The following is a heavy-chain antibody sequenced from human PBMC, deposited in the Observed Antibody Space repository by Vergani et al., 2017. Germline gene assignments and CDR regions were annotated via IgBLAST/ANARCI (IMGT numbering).Heavy chain of an antibody. CDR1: GGSISSGGYY. D-gene: IGHD3-16*01. CDR2: NYYSGST. CDR3: ARGWGWMPYYYYYMDV. Sequence: QVQLQESGPGLVKPSQTLSLTCTVSGGSISSGGYYWSWIRQHPGKGLEWIGYNYYSGSTYYNPSLKSRVTMSLDTSKNQFSLKVSSVTAADTAVYYCARGWGWMPYYYYYMDVWGEGTTVTVSS. V-gene: IGHV4-31*03. J-gene: IGHJ6*03.